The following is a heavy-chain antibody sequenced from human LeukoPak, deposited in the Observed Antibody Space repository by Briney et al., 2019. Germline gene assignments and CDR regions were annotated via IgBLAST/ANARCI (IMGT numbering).Heavy chain of an antibody. Sequence: ASVKVSCKASGYTFSSYYMHWVRQAPGQGLEWMGIINPSGGSTSYAQKFQGRVAMTRDTSTSTVYMELSSLRPEDTAVYYCARDVTLPSGSYYGHCDYWGQGTLVTVSS. V-gene: IGHV1-46*01. CDR2: INPSGGST. CDR3: ARDVTLPSGSYYGHCDY. CDR1: GYTFSSYY. D-gene: IGHD1-26*01. J-gene: IGHJ4*02.